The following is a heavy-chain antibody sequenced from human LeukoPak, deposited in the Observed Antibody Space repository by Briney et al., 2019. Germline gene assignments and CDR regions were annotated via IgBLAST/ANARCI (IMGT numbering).Heavy chain of an antibody. D-gene: IGHD3-10*01. Sequence: PGGPLRPSSAASGFTFSSYSMNWVRRAPGKGREGLSSISSSSSYIYYADSVKGRFTISRDNAKNSLYLQMNSLRAEDTAVYYCASRGYYYYMDVWGKGTTVTVSS. CDR1: GFTFSSYS. CDR3: ASRGYYYYMDV. J-gene: IGHJ6*03. CDR2: ISSSSSYI. V-gene: IGHV3-21*01.